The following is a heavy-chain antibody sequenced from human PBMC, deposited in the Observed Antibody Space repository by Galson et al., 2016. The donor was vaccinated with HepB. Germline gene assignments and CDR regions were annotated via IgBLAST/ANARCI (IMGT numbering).Heavy chain of an antibody. CDR1: GFPFSSNG. Sequence: SLRLSCAASGFPFSSNGMHWVRQAPGKGLEWVAVISLDGSNRYYADSVKGRFTISRDNSENTLYLQMNSLRPEDTAVYYCVKITLGGYTYGFDYWGQGTLVTVSS. CDR2: ISLDGSNR. CDR3: VKITLGGYTYGFDY. V-gene: IGHV3-30*18. D-gene: IGHD5-18*01. J-gene: IGHJ4*02.